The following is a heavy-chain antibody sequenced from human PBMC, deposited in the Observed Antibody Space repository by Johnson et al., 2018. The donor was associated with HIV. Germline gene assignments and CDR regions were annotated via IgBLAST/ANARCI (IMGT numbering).Heavy chain of an antibody. CDR1: GFTFASSA. V-gene: IGHV3-23*04. CDR3: VRRFYDSSAFDI. CDR2: ISDSGST. Sequence: VQLVESGGGLEQPGGSLRLSCAASGFTFASSAMSWVRQAPGKGLEWVSAISDSGSTYYADSVKGRFTISRDNSKNTLYLQMNSLRAEDTAGYYCVRRFYDSSAFDIWGQGTLVTVSS. D-gene: IGHD3-22*01. J-gene: IGHJ3*02.